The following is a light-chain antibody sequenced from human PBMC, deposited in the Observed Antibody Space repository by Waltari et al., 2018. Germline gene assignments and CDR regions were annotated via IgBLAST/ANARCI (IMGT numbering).Light chain of an antibody. V-gene: IGLV2-23*02. CDR1: NTNIGKYNL. Sequence: QSALTQPASVSGSPGQSITISCTGTNTNIGKYNLVSWYQQHPGKAPKVIIYEVSKWPSGISDRFSVSKSGNTASPTISVLQAEDEADYYCCSYAGNGIVMFGGGTKL. CDR2: EVS. CDR3: CSYAGNGIVM. J-gene: IGLJ3*02.